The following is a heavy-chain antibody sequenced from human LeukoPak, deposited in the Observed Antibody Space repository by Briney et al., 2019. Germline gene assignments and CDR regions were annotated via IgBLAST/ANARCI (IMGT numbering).Heavy chain of an antibody. CDR1: EFTFSSYW. Sequence: GVSLRLSCAASEFTFSSYWMHRVRQAPGKGLVWVSRINSDGSSTSYADSVKGRFTISRDNAKNTLYLQMNRLRAEDTAVYYCARGGYSGYDYYYYYYYMDVWGKGTTVTVSS. CDR2: INSDGSST. CDR3: ARGGYSGYDYYYYYYYMDV. V-gene: IGHV3-74*01. J-gene: IGHJ6*03. D-gene: IGHD5-12*01.